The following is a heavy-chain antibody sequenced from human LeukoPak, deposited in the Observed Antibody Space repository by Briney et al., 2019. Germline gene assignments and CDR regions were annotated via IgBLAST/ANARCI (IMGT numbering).Heavy chain of an antibody. CDR1: EYTFSTYY. J-gene: IGHJ4*02. Sequence: ASVKVSCKASEYTFSTYYIYWVRQAPGQGLEWMGWINPNSGGTNYAQKFQGRVTMTRDTSISTAYMELSRLKSDDTAVYYCARVSSSIWYTPYFDCWGQGTLVTVSS. D-gene: IGHD6-13*01. V-gene: IGHV1-2*02. CDR3: ARVSSSIWYTPYFDC. CDR2: INPNSGGT.